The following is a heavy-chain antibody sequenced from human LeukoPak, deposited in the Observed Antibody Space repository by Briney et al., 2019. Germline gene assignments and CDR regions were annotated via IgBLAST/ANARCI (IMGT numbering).Heavy chain of an antibody. CDR1: GFTFSSYA. CDR2: ISGSGGST. D-gene: IGHD4-11*01. CDR3: AKARGNSNHNRDYYYMDV. Sequence: PGGSLRLSCAASGFTFSSYAMSWVRQAPGKGLEWVSAISGSGGSTYYADSVKGRFTISRDNSKNTLYLQMNSLRAEDTAVYYCAKARGNSNHNRDYYYMDVWGKGTTVTVSS. J-gene: IGHJ6*03. V-gene: IGHV3-23*01.